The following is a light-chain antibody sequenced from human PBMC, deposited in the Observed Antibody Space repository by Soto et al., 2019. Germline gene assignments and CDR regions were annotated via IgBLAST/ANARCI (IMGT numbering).Light chain of an antibody. CDR1: NIGSKN. CDR3: QVWDSSTASYV. CDR2: RDS. V-gene: IGLV3-9*01. Sequence: SYELTQPLSVSVALGQTARITCGGNNIGSKNVHWYQQKPGQAPVLVIYRDSNRPSGTPERFSGSNSGNTATPTISRAQAGDEADYYCQVWDSSTASYVFGTGTKVTVL. J-gene: IGLJ1*01.